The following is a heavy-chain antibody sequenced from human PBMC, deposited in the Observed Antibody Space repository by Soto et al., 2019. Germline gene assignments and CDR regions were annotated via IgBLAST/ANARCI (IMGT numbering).Heavy chain of an antibody. D-gene: IGHD1-26*01. J-gene: IGHJ4*02. CDR1: GFSFSTYT. V-gene: IGHV3-21*01. CDR2: INGRSNYV. CDR3: AREDGVVGSSSAFDH. Sequence: GGSLRLSCVFSGFSFSTYTMNWVRQAPGKGLEWVSSINGRSNYVYYADSVKGRFTISRDNAKNSLYLQMNRLRAEDTAIYYCAREDGVVGSSSAFDHWGLGTLVTVSS.